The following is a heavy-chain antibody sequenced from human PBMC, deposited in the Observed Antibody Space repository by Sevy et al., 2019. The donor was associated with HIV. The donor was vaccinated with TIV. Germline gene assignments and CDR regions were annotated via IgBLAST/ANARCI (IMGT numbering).Heavy chain of an antibody. CDR1: GFTLSNSG. J-gene: IGHJ3*02. D-gene: IGHD3-16*01. V-gene: IGHV1-58*01. CDR3: AADDMTRFGGPLRVFDM. CDR2: IVVGSGNT. Sequence: ASVKVSCKASGFTLSNSGVQWVRQARGPRLEWIGWIVVGSGNTNYAQKFQERVTVTRDLSTRTVYMELSSLRPEDTAMYYCAADDMTRFGGPLRVFDMWGQGTVVTVSS.